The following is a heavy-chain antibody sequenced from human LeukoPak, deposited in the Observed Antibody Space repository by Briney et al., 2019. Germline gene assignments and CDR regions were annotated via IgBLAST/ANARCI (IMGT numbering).Heavy chain of an antibody. CDR2: ISGSGGST. V-gene: IGHV3-23*01. J-gene: IGHJ5*02. Sequence: PGGSLRLSCAASGFTFSSYAMSWVRQAPGKGLEWVSAISGSGGSTYYADSVKGRFTISRDNSKNTLYLQMNSLGAEGTAVYYCARRPYNTAAPDNWFDPWGQGTLVTVSS. CDR3: ARRPYNTAAPDNWFDP. D-gene: IGHD5-18*01. CDR1: GFTFSSYA.